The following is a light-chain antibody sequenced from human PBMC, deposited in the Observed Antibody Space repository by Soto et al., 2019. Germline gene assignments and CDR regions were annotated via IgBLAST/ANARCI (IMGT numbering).Light chain of an antibody. Sequence: ELVLTQAPGSLSLSPGERATLSCKTSQRSGSNFVAWYQQNPGQAPRLLIYASVNMATSIPDRFSGSASGTDFTRTITRLEPEYFAVYYCQLYGNSTPFGQGTRLALK. V-gene: IGKV3-20*01. CDR1: QRSGSNF. J-gene: IGKJ5*01. CDR2: ASV. CDR3: QLYGNSTP.